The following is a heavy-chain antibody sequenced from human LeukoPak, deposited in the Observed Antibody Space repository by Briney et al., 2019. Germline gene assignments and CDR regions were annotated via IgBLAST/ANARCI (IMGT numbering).Heavy chain of an antibody. D-gene: IGHD3-10*01. V-gene: IGHV3-21*01. CDR2: ISTSGSYI. CDR3: STALIHYYASGAKT. CDR1: GLTFSNYN. J-gene: IGHJ5*02. Sequence: PGGSLRLSCAASGLTFSNYNMNWVRQAPGKGLEWVSSISTSGSYIYYANSMKGRFTISRDNAKNSLYLQMNSLRVEDSAVYYCSTALIHYYASGAKTWGQGTLVTVSS.